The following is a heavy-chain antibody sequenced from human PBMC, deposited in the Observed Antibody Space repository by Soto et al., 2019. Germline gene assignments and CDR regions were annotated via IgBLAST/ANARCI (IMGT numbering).Heavy chain of an antibody. Sequence: QVQLVQSGPEVKKPGSSVKVSCEASGGTFSNFAVNWVRQAPGQGLEWVGGIIPLFNVAKYAQKFEGRVIIVADDSTSTGYMYLSSLRSDDTAVYYCAASGRDVLGYDYKDTEGLDIWGQGTMVTASS. V-gene: IGHV1-69*01. D-gene: IGHD4-4*01. CDR2: IIPLFNVA. CDR3: AASGRDVLGYDYKDTEGLDI. CDR1: GGTFSNFA. J-gene: IGHJ3*02.